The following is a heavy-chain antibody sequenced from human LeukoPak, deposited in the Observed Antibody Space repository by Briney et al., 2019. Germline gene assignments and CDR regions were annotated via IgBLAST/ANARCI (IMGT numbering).Heavy chain of an antibody. CDR1: GFTFSSYT. CDR2: IRSKAYGGTT. D-gene: IGHD3-10*01. J-gene: IGHJ6*03. Sequence: GGSLRLSCVASGFTFSSYTMHWVRQAPGKGLEWVGFIRSKAYGGTTEYAASVKGRFTISRDDSKSIAYPQMNSLRAEDTAVYYCAKDGGLYGSGPYYMDVWGKGTTVTVSS. V-gene: IGHV3-49*04. CDR3: AKDGGLYGSGPYYMDV.